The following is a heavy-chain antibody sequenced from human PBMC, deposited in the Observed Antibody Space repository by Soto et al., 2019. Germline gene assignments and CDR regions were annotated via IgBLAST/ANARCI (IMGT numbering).Heavy chain of an antibody. J-gene: IGHJ6*02. CDR3: VKERGPNYGMDV. V-gene: IGHV3-9*01. CDR1: GFTFDDYA. Sequence: GGSLRLSCAASGFTFDDYAMHWVRQAPGKGLEWVSGISWNSGSIDYADSVKGRFTISRDNAENSLYLQMNSLRVEDTALYYWVKERGPNYGMDVWGQGKMVTVSS. CDR2: ISWNSGSI. D-gene: IGHD5-12*01.